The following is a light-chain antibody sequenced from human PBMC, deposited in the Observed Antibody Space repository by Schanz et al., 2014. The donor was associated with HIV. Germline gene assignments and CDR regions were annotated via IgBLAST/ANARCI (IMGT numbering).Light chain of an antibody. CDR3: SSYAGSNNLV. CDR2: GVN. Sequence: QSALTQPPSASGSPGQSVTISCTGTSSDIGGYNYVSWYQQHPGRAPRLLIYGVNGRPSGVPDRFSGSKSGNTASLTVSGLQAEDEADYYCSSYAGSNNLVFGGGTKLTVL. CDR1: SSDIGGYNY. J-gene: IGLJ3*02. V-gene: IGLV2-8*01.